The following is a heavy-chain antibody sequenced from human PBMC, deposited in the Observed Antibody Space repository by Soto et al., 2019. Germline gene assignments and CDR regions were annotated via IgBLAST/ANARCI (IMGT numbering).Heavy chain of an antibody. J-gene: IGHJ4*02. CDR2: IPHNGSP. Sequence: SDTLSPICTVSGDSIKRFFWSWIRQPPGKGLEWIGYIPHNGSPTYTPSLKSRCTIAIDTSRNQFALGLTSVATADTSVYYCPASQMGLIPVLTTWGQGTQAKVSS. V-gene: IGHV4-59*01. CDR1: GDSIKRFF. CDR3: PASQMGLIPVLTT. D-gene: IGHD1-1*01.